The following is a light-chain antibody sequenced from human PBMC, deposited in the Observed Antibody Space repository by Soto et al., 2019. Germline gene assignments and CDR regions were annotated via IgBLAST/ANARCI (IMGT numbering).Light chain of an antibody. J-gene: IGLJ2*01. CDR3: SRI. V-gene: IGLV2-14*01. Sequence: QSALTQPASVSGSPGQSITISCTGTSSDLGDYNYVSWDQQHPDKAPKLMIYDVNDRPSGVSNRFSGSKSGNTASLTIPGLKAEAEGERQYSRIFGGGTKPTVL. CDR1: SSDLGDYNY. CDR2: DVN.